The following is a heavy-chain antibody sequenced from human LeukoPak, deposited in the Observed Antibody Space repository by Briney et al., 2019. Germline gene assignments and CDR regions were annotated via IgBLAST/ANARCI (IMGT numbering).Heavy chain of an antibody. CDR3: ARHGDYYDSSGYDY. J-gene: IGHJ4*02. V-gene: IGHV4-59*08. Sequence: ASETLSLTCTVSGGSISSYYWSWIRQPPGKGLEWIGYIYYSGSTNYNPSLKSRVTISVDTSKNQFSLKLSSVTAADTAVYYCARHGDYYDSSGYDYWGQGTLVTVSS. D-gene: IGHD3-22*01. CDR2: IYYSGST. CDR1: GGSISSYY.